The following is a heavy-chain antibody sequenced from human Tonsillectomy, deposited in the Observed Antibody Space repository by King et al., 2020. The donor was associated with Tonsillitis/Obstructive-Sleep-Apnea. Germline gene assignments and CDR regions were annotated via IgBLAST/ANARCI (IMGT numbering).Heavy chain of an antibody. V-gene: IGHV3-64D*06. CDR3: VKLALLWYGEFSYFDY. Sequence: VQLVESGGGLVQPGGSLRLSCSASGFTFSSYAMHWVRQAPGKGLEYVSAISSNGGSTYYADSVKGRFTISRDNSKNTLYLQMSSLRAEDTAVYYCVKLALLWYGEFSYFDYWGQGTLVTVSS. CDR1: GFTFSSYA. CDR2: ISSNGGST. D-gene: IGHD3-10*01. J-gene: IGHJ4*02.